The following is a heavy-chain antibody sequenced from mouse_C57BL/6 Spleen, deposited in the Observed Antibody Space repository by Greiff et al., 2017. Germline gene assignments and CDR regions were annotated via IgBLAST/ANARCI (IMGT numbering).Heavy chain of an antibody. Sequence: DVKLQESGPGLVKPSQSLSLTCSVTGYSITSGYYWNWIRQFPGNKLEWMGYISYDGSNNYNPSLKNRISITRDTSKNQFFLKLNSVTTEDTATYYCARDRDYYALLAYWGQGTLVTVSA. J-gene: IGHJ3*01. V-gene: IGHV3-6*01. D-gene: IGHD1-1*01. CDR1: GYSITSGYY. CDR3: ARDRDYYALLAY. CDR2: ISYDGSN.